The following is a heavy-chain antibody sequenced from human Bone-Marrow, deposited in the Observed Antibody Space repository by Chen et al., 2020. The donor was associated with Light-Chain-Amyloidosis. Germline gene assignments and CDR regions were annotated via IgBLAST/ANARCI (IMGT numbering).Heavy chain of an antibody. J-gene: IGHJ4*02. Sequence: QVQLQESGPGLVKPSETLSLTCTVSGGFINNYYGSWIRQPAGKGLQLIGRVHTSGSSNYNPSLRSRVTMSVDTSKKNFFLNLTSVTAADTAVYYCARGSVVYGFDYWGQGILVTVSS. V-gene: IGHV4-4*07. D-gene: IGHD2-8*01. CDR3: ARGSVVYGFDY. CDR2: VHTSGSS. CDR1: GGFINNYY.